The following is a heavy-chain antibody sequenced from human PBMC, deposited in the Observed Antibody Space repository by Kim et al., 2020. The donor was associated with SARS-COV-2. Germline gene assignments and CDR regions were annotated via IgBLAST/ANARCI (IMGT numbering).Heavy chain of an antibody. V-gene: IGHV4-61*02. CDR2: IYTSGST. Sequence: SETLSLTCTVSGGSISSGSYYWSWIRQPAGKGLEWIGRIYTSGSTNYNPSLKSRVTISVDTSKNQFSLKLSSVTAADTAVYYCAREVISGYFYAQPAPGDVWGQGTTVTVSS. CDR3: AREVISGYFYAQPAPGDV. D-gene: IGHD3-22*01. J-gene: IGHJ6*02. CDR1: GGSISSGSYY.